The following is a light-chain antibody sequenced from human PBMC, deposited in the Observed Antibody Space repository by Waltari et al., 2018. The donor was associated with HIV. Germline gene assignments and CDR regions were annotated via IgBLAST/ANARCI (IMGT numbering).Light chain of an antibody. J-gene: IGLJ1*01. CDR3: QVWDSSSDHYV. Sequence: SYVLTQPPSVSVPPGKTARITCGGHNIADKSVHWYQQMPGQAPILVIYDDSDRPSGIPERFSGSNSGNTATLTIIRVEAGDEADYYCQVWDSSSDHYVFGSGTKVTVL. CDR1: NIADKS. CDR2: DDS. V-gene: IGLV3-21*04.